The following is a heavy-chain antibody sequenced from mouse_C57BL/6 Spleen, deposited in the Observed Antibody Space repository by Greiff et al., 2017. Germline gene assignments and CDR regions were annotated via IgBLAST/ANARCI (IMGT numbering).Heavy chain of an antibody. D-gene: IGHD1-1*01. CDR1: GFSLTSYG. V-gene: IGHV2-5*01. Sequence: QVQLKESGPGLVQPSQSLSITCTVSGFSLTSYGVHWVRQSPGKGLEWLGVIWRGGSTDYNAAFMSRLSITKDNSKSQVFFKMNSLQADDTAIYYCAKTGYYGPGAMDYWGQGTSVTVSS. CDR3: AKTGYYGPGAMDY. J-gene: IGHJ4*01. CDR2: IWRGGST.